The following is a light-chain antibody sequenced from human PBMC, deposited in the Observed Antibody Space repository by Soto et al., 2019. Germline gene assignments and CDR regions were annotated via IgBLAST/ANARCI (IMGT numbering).Light chain of an antibody. CDR1: QRVSSH. Sequence: ETVMTQSPVTLSVSPGDTATLSCRASQRVSSHLAWYQQKPGQAPRLLIYAASTRATGIPVRFSGSGSGTDFTLTISRLEPEDFAVHYCQQYGRPPRATFGQGTRLEIK. V-gene: IGKV3-20*01. CDR3: QQYGRPPRAT. J-gene: IGKJ5*01. CDR2: AAS.